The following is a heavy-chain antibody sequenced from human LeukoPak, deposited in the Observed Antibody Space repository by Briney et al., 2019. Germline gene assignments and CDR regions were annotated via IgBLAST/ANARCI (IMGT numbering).Heavy chain of an antibody. D-gene: IGHD2-2*01. Sequence: SETLSLTRTVSGGSITSSNYFWGWIRQSPGKGLEWIGSIYYSGSTYYNPSLKSRVTISVETSKIQFSLKLSSVTAADSAVYYCARDSCSSTSCRRKFDNWGQGTLVTVSS. CDR2: IYYSGST. CDR3: ARDSCSSTSCRRKFDN. V-gene: IGHV4-39*07. CDR1: GGSITSSNYF. J-gene: IGHJ4*02.